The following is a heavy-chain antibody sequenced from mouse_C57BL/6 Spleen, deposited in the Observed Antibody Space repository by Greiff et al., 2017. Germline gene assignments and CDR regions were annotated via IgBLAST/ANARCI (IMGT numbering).Heavy chain of an antibody. J-gene: IGHJ3*01. V-gene: IGHV1-22*01. CDR1: GYTFTDYN. CDR2: INPNNGGT. Sequence: EVQLQQSGPELVKPGASVKMSCKASGYTFTDYNMHWVKQSHGKSLEWIGYINPNNGGTSYNQKFKGKATLTVNKSSSTAYMELRSLTSEDSAVYYGAYDYDDVTWFAYWGQGTLVTVSA. CDR3: AYDYDDVTWFAY. D-gene: IGHD2-4*01.